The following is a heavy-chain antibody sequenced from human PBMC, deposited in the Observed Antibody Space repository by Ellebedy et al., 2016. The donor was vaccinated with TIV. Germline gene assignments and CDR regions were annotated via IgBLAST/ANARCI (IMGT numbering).Heavy chain of an antibody. CDR3: AKLAGVHSWYFDY. D-gene: IGHD3-10*01. CDR1: GFTFSDYA. J-gene: IGHJ4*02. CDR2: IDKSGYNT. V-gene: IGHV3-23*05. Sequence: PSETLSLTCVASGFTFSDYAVSWVRQAPGKGLEWVSTIDKSGYNTYYTDSVKGRFTISRENSKNTLYLQMNSLRAEDTALYYCAKLAGVHSWYFDYWGQGTLVPVSS.